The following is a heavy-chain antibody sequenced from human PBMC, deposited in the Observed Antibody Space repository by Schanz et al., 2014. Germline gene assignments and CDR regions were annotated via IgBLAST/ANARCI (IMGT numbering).Heavy chain of an antibody. CDR2: ISVYHGHT. CDR3: VRDAGWAFGDYHGMDV. J-gene: IGHJ6*02. Sequence: QVQLVQSGAEVKKPGASVKVSCKASGYTFTSYYMHWVRQAPGQGLEWMGWISVYHGHTNYAEKVHGRVAMTTDTSTSTACMELRSPISDDTAVYYCVRDAGWAFGDYHGMDVWGRGTSVTVSS. V-gene: IGHV1-18*04. CDR1: GYTFTSYY. D-gene: IGHD3-10*01.